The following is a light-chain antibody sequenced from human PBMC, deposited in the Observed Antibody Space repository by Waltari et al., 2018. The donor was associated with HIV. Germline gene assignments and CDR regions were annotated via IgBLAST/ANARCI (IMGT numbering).Light chain of an antibody. CDR1: SIDVGGYNL. CDR3: CAYAGSTTYVI. Sequence: QSALTQPASVSGSPGQSITISCTGPSIDVGGYNLVSWYQQHPGKAPKLMIYEVSKRPSGVSNRFSGSKSGNTASLTISELQAEDEADYYCCAYAGSTTYVIFGGGTKLTVL. J-gene: IGLJ2*01. V-gene: IGLV2-23*02. CDR2: EVS.